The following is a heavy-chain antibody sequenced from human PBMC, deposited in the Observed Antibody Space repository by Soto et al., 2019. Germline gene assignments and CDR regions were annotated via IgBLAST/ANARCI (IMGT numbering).Heavy chain of an antibody. CDR2: IIPIFGTA. V-gene: IGHV1-69*13. D-gene: IGHD5-18*01. CDR1: GGTFSSYA. J-gene: IGHJ4*02. Sequence: VASVKVSCKASGGTFSSYAISWVRQAPGQGLEWMGGIIPIFGTANYAQKFQGRVTITADESTSTAYMELSSLRSEDTAVYYCARGRYSYGLFDYWGQGTLVTVAS. CDR3: ARGRYSYGLFDY.